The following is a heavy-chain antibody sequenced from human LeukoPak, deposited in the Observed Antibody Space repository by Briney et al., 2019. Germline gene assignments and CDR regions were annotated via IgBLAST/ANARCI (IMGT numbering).Heavy chain of an antibody. CDR3: ARATVTVSFDS. CDR1: GDSVNSDAFY. Sequence: PSETLSLTCTVSGDSVNSDAFYWSWIRQFPGKGLEWIGSIHYSGRTDYSPSLRSGITISLDTSNNHFSLNMTSVTAADTAVYYCARATVTVSFDSWGQGALVTVSS. CDR2: IHYSGRT. D-gene: IGHD4-17*01. V-gene: IGHV4-31*03. J-gene: IGHJ4*02.